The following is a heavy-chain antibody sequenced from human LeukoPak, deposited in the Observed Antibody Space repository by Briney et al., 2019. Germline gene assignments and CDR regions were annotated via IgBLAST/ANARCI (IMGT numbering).Heavy chain of an antibody. Sequence: GASLRLSWAASAFTCSTYSMNWMRPAPAKVRVGVSYISSRSSTIYYADSGKGRFIMSRANAKNSMYLQMNSLRAEDTAVYYCAREGLSDILTGNYHWGQGTLVTVSS. D-gene: IGHD3-9*01. CDR3: AREGLSDILTGNYH. V-gene: IGHV3-48*01. CDR1: AFTCSTYS. CDR2: ISSRSSTI. J-gene: IGHJ4*02.